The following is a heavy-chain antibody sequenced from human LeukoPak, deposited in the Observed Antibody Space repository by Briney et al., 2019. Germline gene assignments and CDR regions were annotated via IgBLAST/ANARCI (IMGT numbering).Heavy chain of an antibody. V-gene: IGHV3-43*01. CDR2: ISWDGGST. J-gene: IGHJ6*03. CDR1: GFTFDDYT. Sequence: GGSLRLSCAASGFTFDDYTMHWVRHAPGKGLEWVSLISWDGGSTYYADSVKGRFTISRDNSKNSLYLQMNSLRTEDTALYYCAKSHDYYYYYMDVWGKGTTVTVSS. CDR3: AKSHDYYYYYMDV.